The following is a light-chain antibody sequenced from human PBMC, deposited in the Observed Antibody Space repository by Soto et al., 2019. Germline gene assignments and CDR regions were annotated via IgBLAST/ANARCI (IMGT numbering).Light chain of an antibody. CDR2: GAS. J-gene: IGKJ1*01. CDR3: QQYGSSPRT. CDR1: QSVSSN. V-gene: IGKV3-20*01. Sequence: EIVLTHSPVTLSLSPGERATLSCRASQSVSSNLAWYQQKPGQAPRLLIYGASSRATGIPDRFSGSGSGTDFTLTISRLEPEDFAVYYCQQYGSSPRTFGQGTKVDIK.